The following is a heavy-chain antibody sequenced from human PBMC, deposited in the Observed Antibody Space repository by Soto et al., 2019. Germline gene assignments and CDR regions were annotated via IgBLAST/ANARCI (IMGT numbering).Heavy chain of an antibody. D-gene: IGHD2-21*02. CDR1: GGSTRRYY. V-gene: IGHV4-59*01. J-gene: IGHJ6*02. Sequence: SETLSLTCTVSGGSTRRYYWSWIRQPPGKGLEWIGYLYNTGSTIYNPSLESRVTISVDTSKNQFPLKLNSVTAADTAVYYCARDLWGYCGTDCYPLDVWGPGTTVT. CDR3: ARDLWGYCGTDCYPLDV. CDR2: LYNTGST.